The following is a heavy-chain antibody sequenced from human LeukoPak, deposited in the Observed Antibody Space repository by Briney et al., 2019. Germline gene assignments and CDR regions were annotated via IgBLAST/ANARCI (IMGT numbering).Heavy chain of an antibody. V-gene: IGHV1-8*01. Sequence: ASVKVSCKASGYTFTSYDINWVRQATGQGLEWMGWMNPNSGNTGYAQKFQGRVTMTRNTSISTAYMELSSLRSEDTAVYYCARNYDAELLWFGEVWFDPWGQGTLVTVSS. CDR2: MNPNSGNT. CDR3: ARNYDAELLWFGEVWFDP. J-gene: IGHJ5*02. D-gene: IGHD3-10*01. CDR1: GYTFTSYD.